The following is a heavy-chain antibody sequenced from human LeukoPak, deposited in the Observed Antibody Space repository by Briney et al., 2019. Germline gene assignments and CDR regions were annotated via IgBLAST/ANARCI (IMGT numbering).Heavy chain of an antibody. J-gene: IGHJ4*02. D-gene: IGHD2-8*02. Sequence: SVKVSCKASGGTFSSYAISWVRQAPGQGLEWMGGIIPIFGTANYAQKFQGRVTITADKSTSTAYMELSSLRSEDTAVYYCARAFDRSNSPTGFDYWGQGTLVTVSS. CDR1: GGTFSSYA. CDR2: IIPIFGTA. V-gene: IGHV1-69*06. CDR3: ARAFDRSNSPTGFDY.